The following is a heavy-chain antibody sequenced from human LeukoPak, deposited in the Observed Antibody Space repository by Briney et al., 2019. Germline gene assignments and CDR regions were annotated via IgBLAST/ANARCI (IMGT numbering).Heavy chain of an antibody. D-gene: IGHD5-12*01. Sequence: GRSLRLSCVASGFTFSRYAMHWVRQAPGKGLEWVAVMSYHGSNEHYADSVKGRFTISRDNSKNTLYLQMNSLRAEDTAVYYCARDPYSGYDWGQGTLVTVSS. CDR1: GFTFSRYA. CDR2: MSYHGSNE. V-gene: IGHV3-30-3*01. CDR3: ARDPYSGYD. J-gene: IGHJ4*02.